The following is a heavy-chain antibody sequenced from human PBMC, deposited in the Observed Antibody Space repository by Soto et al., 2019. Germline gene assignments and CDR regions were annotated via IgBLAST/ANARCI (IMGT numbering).Heavy chain of an antibody. Sequence: QVQLGQSGAEVKKPGASVKVSCKASGYTFTSYGISWVRQAPGQGLEWMGWISAYNGNTNYAQKLQGRVTMTTDTATSTAYMERRSLRSDDTAVYYCARVSVGIFGVVIIGGMDVWGQGTTVTVSS. V-gene: IGHV1-18*01. D-gene: IGHD3-3*01. CDR2: ISAYNGNT. CDR1: GYTFTSYG. J-gene: IGHJ6*02. CDR3: ARVSVGIFGVVIIGGMDV.